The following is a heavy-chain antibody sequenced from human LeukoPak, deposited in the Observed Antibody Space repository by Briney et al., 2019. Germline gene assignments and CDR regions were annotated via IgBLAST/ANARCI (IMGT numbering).Heavy chain of an antibody. V-gene: IGHV3-23*01. CDR1: GFTFNNYA. CDR3: AKDGHIVVVVAATWGYFDY. J-gene: IGHJ4*02. Sequence: GGSLRLSCAASGFTFNNYAMNWVRQAPGKGLEWGSSISGGGETTDYADSVKGRFTSSRDKSKNTLYLQMNSLRAEDTAVYYCAKDGHIVVVVAATWGYFDYWGQGTLVTVSS. D-gene: IGHD2-15*01. CDR2: ISGGGETT.